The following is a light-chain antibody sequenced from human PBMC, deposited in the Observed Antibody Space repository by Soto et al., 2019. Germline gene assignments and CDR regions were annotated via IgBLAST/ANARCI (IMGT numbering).Light chain of an antibody. CDR1: PSVSSSY. J-gene: IGKJ3*01. Sequence: EIVLTQSPGTLSLSPAERATLSCRASPSVSSSYLAWYQQKPGQAPRLLIYGASSRATGIPDRFSGSGSGTDFTFTISRLELEDFAVYYCQQYGSTGFTCGPGTKVDIK. V-gene: IGKV3-20*01. CDR3: QQYGSTGFT. CDR2: GAS.